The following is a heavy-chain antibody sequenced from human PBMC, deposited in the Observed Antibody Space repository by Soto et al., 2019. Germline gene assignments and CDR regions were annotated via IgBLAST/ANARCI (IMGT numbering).Heavy chain of an antibody. CDR1: GFTFSSYA. CDR3: AKSCTGGWYSSCFDY. CDR2: ISGSGDSI. D-gene: IGHD6-19*01. V-gene: IGHV3-23*01. J-gene: IGHJ4*02. Sequence: AGSLRLSCAASGFTFSSYAMSWVRQAPGKGLEWVSAISGSGDSIYYADSVKGRFTISRDNSKNTLYLQMNGLKAEDTAVYYCAKSCTGGWYSSCFDYWGQVTPVT.